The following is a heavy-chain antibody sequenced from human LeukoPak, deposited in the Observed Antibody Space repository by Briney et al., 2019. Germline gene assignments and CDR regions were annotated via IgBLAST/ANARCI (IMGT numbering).Heavy chain of an antibody. Sequence: GGSLRLSCAASGFTFSSYWMNWVRQAPGKGLEWVGFIRSKAYGGTTEYAASVKGRFTISRDDSKSIAYLQMNSLKTEDTAVYYCTRDKDTAMVTFYYYYMDVWGKGTTVTVSS. J-gene: IGHJ6*03. V-gene: IGHV3-49*04. CDR2: IRSKAYGGTT. D-gene: IGHD5-18*01. CDR3: TRDKDTAMVTFYYYYMDV. CDR1: GFTFSSYW.